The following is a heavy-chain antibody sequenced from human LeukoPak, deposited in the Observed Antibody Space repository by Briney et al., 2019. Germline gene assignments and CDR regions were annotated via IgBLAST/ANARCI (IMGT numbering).Heavy chain of an antibody. V-gene: IGHV1-18*01. CDR1: GYTFTSYG. CDR2: ISAYNGNT. Sequence: VASVKVSCKASGYTFTSYGISWVRQAPGQGLEWMGWISAYNGNTNYAQKLQGRVTMTTDTSTSTAYMELRSLRSDDTAVYYCARLSYYDLWSGSHGAFDIWGQGTMVTVSS. D-gene: IGHD3-3*01. J-gene: IGHJ3*02. CDR3: ARLSYYDLWSGSHGAFDI.